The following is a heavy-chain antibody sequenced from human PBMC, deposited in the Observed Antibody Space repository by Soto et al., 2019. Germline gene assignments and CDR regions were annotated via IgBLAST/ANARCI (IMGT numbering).Heavy chain of an antibody. CDR3: EKVSSRLYAGFCDL. CDR2: LSDSGDSI. D-gene: IGHD2-8*01. Sequence: EVPLLESGGGLVQPGRSLRLSCTASGFTFSSHAMTWVRQAPGKGLEWVSGLSDSGDSIYYADSVKGRFTIYRDYSMNTLYLQMHTLSVEDTAVYYCEKVSSRLYAGFCDLWGQGTLVTVSS. V-gene: IGHV3-23*01. J-gene: IGHJ5*02. CDR1: GFTFSSHA.